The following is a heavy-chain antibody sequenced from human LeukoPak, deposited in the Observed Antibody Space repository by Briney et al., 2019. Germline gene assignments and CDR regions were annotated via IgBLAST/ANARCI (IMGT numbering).Heavy chain of an antibody. D-gene: IGHD4-11*01. Sequence: GGSLRLSCAASGFTVSSNYMSRVRQAPGKGLEWVSVIYSGGSTYYADSVKGRFTISRDNSKNTLYLQMNSLRAEDTAVYYCARDQRPYYSNYEDYYYGMDVWGQGTTVTVSS. J-gene: IGHJ6*02. V-gene: IGHV3-53*01. CDR1: GFTVSSNY. CDR2: IYSGGST. CDR3: ARDQRPYYSNYEDYYYGMDV.